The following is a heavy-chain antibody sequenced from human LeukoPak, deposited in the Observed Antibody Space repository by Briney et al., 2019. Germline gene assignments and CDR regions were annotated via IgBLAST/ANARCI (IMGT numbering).Heavy chain of an antibody. D-gene: IGHD3-22*01. J-gene: IGHJ4*02. CDR2: ISWNSGSI. CDR1: GFTFDDYA. CDR3: AKDMAEEGYWFDY. Sequence: GGSLRLSCAASGFTFDDYAMHWVRQAPGKGLEWVSGISWNSGSIGYADSVKGRLTISRDNAKNSLYLQMNSLRAEDTALYYCAKDMAEEGYWFDYWGQGTLVTVSS. V-gene: IGHV3-9*01.